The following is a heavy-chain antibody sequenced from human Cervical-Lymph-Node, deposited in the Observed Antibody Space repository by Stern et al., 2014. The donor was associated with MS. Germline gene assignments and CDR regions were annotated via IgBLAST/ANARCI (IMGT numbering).Heavy chain of an antibody. CDR3: ARRSSTRAFDI. Sequence: QVQLVQSGPRLVKPSQTLSLTCTVSGGSISSSLYYWSWIRQHPAQGLEWIGHIYYRGGTHSKPSLKSRVTISVATSNNQFSLKLSSVTVADTAVYYCARRSSTRAFDIWGQGTMVTVSS. CDR2: IYYRGGT. J-gene: IGHJ3*02. V-gene: IGHV4-31*03. D-gene: IGHD2-2*01. CDR1: GGSISSSLYY.